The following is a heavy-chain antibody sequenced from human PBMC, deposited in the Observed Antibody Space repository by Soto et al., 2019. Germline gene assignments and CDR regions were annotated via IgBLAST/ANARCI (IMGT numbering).Heavy chain of an antibody. Sequence: ASVKVSCKASRYTFTSYTIHWVRQAPGQRLEWMGWINGGKGNTKYSQKLQGRVTLTRDTPMTTVYMELSSLRSEDTAVYYCARAYSGNLSPDYWGQGALVTVSS. CDR1: RYTFTSYT. CDR2: INGGKGNT. J-gene: IGHJ4*02. D-gene: IGHD4-4*01. V-gene: IGHV1-3*01. CDR3: ARAYSGNLSPDY.